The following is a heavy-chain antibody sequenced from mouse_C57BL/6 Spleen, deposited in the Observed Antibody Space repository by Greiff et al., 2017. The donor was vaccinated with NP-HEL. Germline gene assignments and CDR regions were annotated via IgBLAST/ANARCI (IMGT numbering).Heavy chain of an antibody. CDR1: EYDFPSHD. J-gene: IGHJ1*03. Sequence: MLVESGGGLVQPGESLKLSCESNEYDFPSHDMSWVRQTPEKRLELVADINSDGGSTYYTDTMESRFIISRDNTKKTLYLQMSSLRSEDTAWYYCARRDGNYWYFDVWGTGTTVTVSA. D-gene: IGHD2-1*01. CDR3: ARRDGNYWYFDV. CDR2: INSDGGST. V-gene: IGHV5-2*03.